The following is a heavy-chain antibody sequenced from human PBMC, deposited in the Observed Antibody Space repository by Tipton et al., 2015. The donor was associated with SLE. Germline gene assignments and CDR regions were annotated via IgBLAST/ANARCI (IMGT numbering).Heavy chain of an antibody. V-gene: IGHV4-39*07. Sequence: TLSLTCTVSGGSISSSSYYWGWIRQPPGKGLEWIGRIYYSGSTNYNPSLKSRVTMSVDTSKNQFSLKLSSVTAADTAVYYCASLAYCGGDCLSDAFDIWGQGTMVTVSS. J-gene: IGHJ3*02. CDR2: IYYSGST. CDR1: GGSISSSSYY. D-gene: IGHD2-21*01. CDR3: ASLAYCGGDCLSDAFDI.